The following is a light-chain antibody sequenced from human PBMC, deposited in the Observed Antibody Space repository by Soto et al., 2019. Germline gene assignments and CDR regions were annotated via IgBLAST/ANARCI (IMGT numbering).Light chain of an antibody. CDR3: SSYAGTNNLV. V-gene: IGLV2-8*01. Sequence: QSALTQPPSASGSPGQSVTISCTGTSSDVGGYNYVSWYQQQPGKAPKLMIYEVTKRPSGVPDRSSGSKSGNTAPLTVSRLQAEDEADYYCSSYAGTNNLVFGGGTKLTVL. CDR1: SSDVGGYNY. CDR2: EVT. J-gene: IGLJ2*01.